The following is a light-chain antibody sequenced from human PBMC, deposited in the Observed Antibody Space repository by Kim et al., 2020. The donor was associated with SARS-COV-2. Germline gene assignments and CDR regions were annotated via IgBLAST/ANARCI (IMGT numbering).Light chain of an antibody. CDR1: QNVQNQ. J-gene: IGKJ1*01. CDR2: DAS. Sequence: EIVLTQSPATLSLSPGEGATVSCKTSQNVQNQLAWYQQIPGQAPRLLIYDASNRATGVPARFSGSGSGTDFTLTISSLEPEDFVVYYCQQRLQWPGTFGQGTKVDIK. V-gene: IGKV3-11*01. CDR3: QQRLQWPGT.